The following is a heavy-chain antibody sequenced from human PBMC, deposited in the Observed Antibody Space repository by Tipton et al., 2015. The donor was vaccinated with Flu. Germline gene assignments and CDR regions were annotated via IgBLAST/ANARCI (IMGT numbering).Heavy chain of an antibody. CDR1: GYTFTGYY. J-gene: IGHJ6*04. D-gene: IGHD2-21*01. CDR2: INPNSGGA. Sequence: QVQLVQSGAEVKKPGASVKVSCKASGYTFTGYYIHWVRQAPGQGLEWMGRINPNSGGANYAQKFQGRVTMTRDTSISTAYMELSRLRSDDTAVYRCAREDCDGDSTYYYYYHGMGTWGKGTPVTVSS. CDR3: AREDCDGDSTYYYYYHGMGT. V-gene: IGHV1-2*06.